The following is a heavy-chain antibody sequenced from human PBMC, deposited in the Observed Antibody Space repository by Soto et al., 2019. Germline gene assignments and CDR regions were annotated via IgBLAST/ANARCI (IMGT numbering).Heavy chain of an antibody. D-gene: IGHD3-22*01. CDR1: GGTFSSYA. CDR3: ARILAYYDSSGYYSEY. CDR2: IIPIFGTA. J-gene: IGHJ4*02. Sequence: SVKVSCKASGGTFSSYAISWVRQAPGQGLEWMGGIIPIFGTANYAQKFQGRVTITADESTSTAYMELSSLRSGDTAVYYCARILAYYDSSGYYSEYWGQGTLVTVSS. V-gene: IGHV1-69*13.